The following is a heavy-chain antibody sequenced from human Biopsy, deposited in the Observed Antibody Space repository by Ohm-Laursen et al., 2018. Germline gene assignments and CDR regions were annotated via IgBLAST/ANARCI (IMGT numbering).Heavy chain of an antibody. CDR1: GYTVTELS. Sequence: ATVKISCKVSGYTVTELSMHWVRQAPGQGLEWMGWINAKTGDTNYAQKFQGRVTMTRDTSISTAYVDLSSLRSDDTAVYYCTRGGYYYDSLAYYYWFDPWGLGAQVTVSS. J-gene: IGHJ5*02. CDR3: TRGGYYYDSLAYYYWFDP. D-gene: IGHD3-22*01. CDR2: INAKTGDT. V-gene: IGHV1-2*02.